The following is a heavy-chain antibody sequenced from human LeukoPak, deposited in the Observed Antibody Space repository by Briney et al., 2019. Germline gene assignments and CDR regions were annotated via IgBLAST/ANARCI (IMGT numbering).Heavy chain of an antibody. D-gene: IGHD2-15*01. CDR3: ARDRRYCSGGSCYLPYDLDY. V-gene: IGHV1-69*13. CDR1: GYTFTGYY. Sequence: SVKVSCKASGYTFTGYYMHWVRQAPGQGLEWMGGIIPIFGTANYAQKFQGRVTITADESTSTAYMELSSLRSEDTAVYYCARDRRYCSGGSCYLPYDLDYWGQGTLVTVSS. CDR2: IIPIFGTA. J-gene: IGHJ4*02.